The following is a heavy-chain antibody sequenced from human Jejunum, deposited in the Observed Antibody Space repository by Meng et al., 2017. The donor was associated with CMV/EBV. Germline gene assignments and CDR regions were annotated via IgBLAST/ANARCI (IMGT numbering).Heavy chain of an antibody. J-gene: IGHJ6*02. D-gene: IGHD1-26*01. CDR1: FSFSDCS. Sequence: FSFSDCSMSWVRQSPGKGLEWIAYITGRSYTIYYADSVEGRFTISRDNAENSLYLQLSSLRAEDTGVYYCARDPWEPIYYYYGMDVWGPGTSVTVSS. V-gene: IGHV3-48*04. CDR3: ARDPWEPIYYYYGMDV. CDR2: ITGRSYTI.